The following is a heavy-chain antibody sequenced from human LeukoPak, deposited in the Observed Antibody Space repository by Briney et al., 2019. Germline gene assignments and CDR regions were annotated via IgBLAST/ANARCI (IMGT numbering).Heavy chain of an antibody. Sequence: PSETLSLTCAVYGGSFSGYYWSWIRQPPGKGLEWIGEINHSGSTNYNPSLKSRVTISVDTSKNQFSLKLSSVTAADTAVYYCARMWGLTMVRGVNNWFDPWGQGTLVTVSS. CDR2: INHSGST. J-gene: IGHJ5*02. V-gene: IGHV4-34*01. CDR1: GGSFSGYY. D-gene: IGHD3-10*01. CDR3: ARMWGLTMVRGVNNWFDP.